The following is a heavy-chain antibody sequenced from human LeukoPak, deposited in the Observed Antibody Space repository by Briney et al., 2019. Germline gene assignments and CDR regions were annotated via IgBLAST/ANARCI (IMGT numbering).Heavy chain of an antibody. D-gene: IGHD1-1*01. CDR1: GFTFNIYW. CDR2: INQDGSEK. CDR3: ATAEWYKFDY. V-gene: IGHV3-7*02. Sequence: GGSLRLPCAASGFTFNIYWMYWVRQAPGKGLEWVANINQDGSEKYYVDSVKGRFTISRDNAKNSLYLQMNSLRAEDTAVYYCATAEWYKFDYWGQGTLVTVSS. J-gene: IGHJ4*02.